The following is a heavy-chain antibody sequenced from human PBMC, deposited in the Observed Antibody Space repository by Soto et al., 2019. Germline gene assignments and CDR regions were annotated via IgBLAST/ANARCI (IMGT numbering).Heavy chain of an antibody. CDR2: INHSGST. V-gene: IGHV4-34*01. CDR1: GGSFSGYY. J-gene: IGHJ6*02. Sequence: SETLSLTRAVYGGSFSGYYWSWIRQPPGKGLEWIGEINHSGSTNYNPSLKSRVTISVDTSKNQFSLKLSSVTAADTAVYYCARARGSYYYYYGMDVWGQGTTVTVSS. CDR3: ARARGSYYYYYGMDV. D-gene: IGHD3-16*01.